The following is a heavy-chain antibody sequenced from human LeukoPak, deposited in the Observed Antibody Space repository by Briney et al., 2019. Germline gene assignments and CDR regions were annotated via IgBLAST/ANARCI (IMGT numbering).Heavy chain of an antibody. CDR1: GFTFSSYW. CDR3: ARPVGVTNRVMEDY. D-gene: IGHD2-8*01. V-gene: IGHV3-7*03. Sequence: PGGSLRLSCAASGFTFSSYWMNWARQAPGKGLEWVASINHNGNVNYYVDSVKGRFTISRDNSKNTLYLQMNSLRAEDTAVYYCARPVGVTNRVMEDYWGQGTLVTVSS. J-gene: IGHJ4*02. CDR2: INHNGNVN.